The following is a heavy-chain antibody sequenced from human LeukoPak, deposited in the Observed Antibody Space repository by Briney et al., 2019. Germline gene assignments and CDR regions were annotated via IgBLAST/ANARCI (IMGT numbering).Heavy chain of an antibody. CDR3: AAMTGGGGDPIGGFDF. CDR2: IRGSSETT. D-gene: IGHD2-21*02. J-gene: IGHJ4*02. Sequence: GGSLRLSCAASRFSFSTSAMSWVRQAPGKGLEWVSPIRGSSETTYYADSVKGRFTISRDDSRSTLYLQMTSLRVDDTALYPCAAMTGGGGDPIGGFDFWGQGTLVTVSS. CDR1: RFSFSTSA. V-gene: IGHV3-23*01.